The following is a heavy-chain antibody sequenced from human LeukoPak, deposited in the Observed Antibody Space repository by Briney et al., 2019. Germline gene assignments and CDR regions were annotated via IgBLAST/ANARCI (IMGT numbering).Heavy chain of an antibody. Sequence: ASVKVSCKASGFTFTAYYLYWVRQAPGQGLEWMGWINPNSGGTNYAQKFQGRVTMTRDTSISTAYMELSRLRSDDTAVYYCARALNYYGSGSPLWGMDVWGQGTTVTVSS. V-gene: IGHV1-2*02. CDR2: INPNSGGT. J-gene: IGHJ6*02. D-gene: IGHD3-10*01. CDR3: ARALNYYGSGSPLWGMDV. CDR1: GFTFTAYY.